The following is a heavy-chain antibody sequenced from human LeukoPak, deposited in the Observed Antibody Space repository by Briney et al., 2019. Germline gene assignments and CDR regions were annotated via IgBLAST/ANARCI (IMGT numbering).Heavy chain of an antibody. CDR2: INSNGGST. CDR1: GFTFSSYA. CDR3: ARRRGYCSSTSCYTFDY. V-gene: IGHV3-64*01. D-gene: IGHD2-2*02. Sequence: GGSLRLSCAASGFTFSSYAMSWVRQAPGKGLEWVSAINSNGGSTYYANSVKGRFTISRDNSKNTLYLQMGSLRAEDTAVYYCARRRGYCSSTSCYTFDYWGQGTLVTVSS. J-gene: IGHJ4*02.